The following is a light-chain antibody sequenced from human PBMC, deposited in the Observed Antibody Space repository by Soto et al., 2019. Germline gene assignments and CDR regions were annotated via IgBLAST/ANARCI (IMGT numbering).Light chain of an antibody. CDR3: QQYAHLPFT. CDR2: GAS. J-gene: IGKJ2*01. V-gene: IGKV1-33*01. CDR1: QDITKY. Sequence: DIQMTQSPPSLSASVGDGVTITCQASQDITKYLNWYQHKPGKAPKLLIDGASNLKAGVSSRFSGSVSGTHFSFTITSLQPEDVATYYCQQYAHLPFTFGQGTKLAI.